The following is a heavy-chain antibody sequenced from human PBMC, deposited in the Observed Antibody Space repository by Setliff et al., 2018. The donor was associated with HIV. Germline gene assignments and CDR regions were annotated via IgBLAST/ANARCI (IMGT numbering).Heavy chain of an antibody. V-gene: IGHV1-2*02. D-gene: IGHD3-9*01. CDR2: INPSSGCT. CDR3: ARGSLLGYFDWLFPD. J-gene: IGHJ4*02. Sequence: ASVKVSCKASGYTFTDHYMHWVRQAPGQGLEWMVWINPSSGCTNHGQKFQGRATMTRDTSISTAYMELSRLRSDDTAVYYCARGSLLGYFDWLFPDWGQGTLVTVSS. CDR1: GYTFTDHY.